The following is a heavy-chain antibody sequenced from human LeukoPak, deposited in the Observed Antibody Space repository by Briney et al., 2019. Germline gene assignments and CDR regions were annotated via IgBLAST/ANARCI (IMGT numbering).Heavy chain of an antibody. J-gene: IGHJ4*02. CDR3: ARITIFGPSAPPHQDY. CDR2: IIPILGIA. Sequence: SVKVSCKASGGTFSSYAISWVRQAPGQGLQWMGRIIPILGIANYAQKFQGRVTITADKSTSTAYMELSSLRSEDTAVYYCARITIFGPSAPPHQDYWGQGTLVTVSS. D-gene: IGHD3-9*01. V-gene: IGHV1-69*04. CDR1: GGTFSSYA.